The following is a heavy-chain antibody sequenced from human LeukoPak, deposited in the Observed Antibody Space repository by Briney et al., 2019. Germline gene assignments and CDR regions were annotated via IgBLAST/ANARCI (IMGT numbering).Heavy chain of an antibody. Sequence: KPSETLSLTCAVYGGSFRGYYWSWIPQPPGKGLEWIGEINHSGSTNYNPSLKSRVTISVDTSKNQFSLKLSSVPGAYMAVYYCASSERYCSSTSCYPGMDVWGQGTTVTVSS. CDR3: ASSERYCSSTSCYPGMDV. D-gene: IGHD2-2*01. V-gene: IGHV4-34*01. J-gene: IGHJ6*02. CDR1: GGSFRGYY. CDR2: INHSGST.